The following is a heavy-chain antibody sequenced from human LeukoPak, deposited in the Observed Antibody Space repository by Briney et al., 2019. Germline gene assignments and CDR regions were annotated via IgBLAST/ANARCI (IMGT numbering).Heavy chain of an antibody. CDR3: ASSSGYDWDALDI. CDR1: GYTFTSYA. CDR2: INAGNGNT. Sequence: ASVKVSCKASGYTFTSYAMHWVRQAPGQTLEWMGWINAGNGNTKYSQKFQGRVTITRDTSASTAYMELSSLRSEDTAVYYCASSSGYDWDALDIWGQGTMVTVSS. D-gene: IGHD5-12*01. V-gene: IGHV1-3*01. J-gene: IGHJ3*02.